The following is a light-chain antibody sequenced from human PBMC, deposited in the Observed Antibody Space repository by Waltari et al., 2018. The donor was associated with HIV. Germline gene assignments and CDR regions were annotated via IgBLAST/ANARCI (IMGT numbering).Light chain of an antibody. V-gene: IGKV3-20*01. CDR2: GAS. CDR3: QQYAASPYT. CDR1: ENMTSQY. J-gene: IGKJ2*01. Sequence: EIMLTQSPATLSLSPGETAIVSCRASENMTSQYLAWYQQKSGQAPRPLLFGASTRNPGVPERFGGAGSGADFTLTVSRLEPEDFALYFCQQYAASPYTFGQGT.